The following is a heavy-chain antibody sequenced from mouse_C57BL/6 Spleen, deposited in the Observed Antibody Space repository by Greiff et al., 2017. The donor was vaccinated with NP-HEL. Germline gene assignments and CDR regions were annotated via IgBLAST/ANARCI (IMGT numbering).Heavy chain of an antibody. Sequence: EVKLQESGPELVKPGASVKISCKASGYSFTGYYMNWVKQSPEKSLEWIGEINPSTGGTTYNQKFKAKATLTVDKSSSTAYMQLKSLTSEDSAVYYCADSSGYWFAYWGQGTLVTVSA. D-gene: IGHD3-2*02. CDR1: GYSFTGYY. V-gene: IGHV1-42*01. CDR2: INPSTGGT. CDR3: ADSSGYWFAY. J-gene: IGHJ3*01.